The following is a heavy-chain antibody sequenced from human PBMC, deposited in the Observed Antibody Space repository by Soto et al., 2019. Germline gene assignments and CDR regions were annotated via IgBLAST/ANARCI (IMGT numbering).Heavy chain of an antibody. CDR1: GFTFSSYS. J-gene: IGHJ4*02. V-gene: IGHV3-21*01. D-gene: IGHD3-10*01. Sequence: GGSLRLSCSASGFTFSSYSMNWVRQAPGKGLEWVSSITSSSNYIHYGDSVKGRFAISRDNAKNSLYLQMNSLRPEDTAVYFCARDTNYYGSGSGVDYWGQGTLVTVSS. CDR2: ITSSSNYI. CDR3: ARDTNYYGSGSGVDY.